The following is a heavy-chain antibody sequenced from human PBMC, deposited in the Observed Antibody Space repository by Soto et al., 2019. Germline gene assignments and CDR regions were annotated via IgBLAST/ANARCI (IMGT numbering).Heavy chain of an antibody. CDR2: INHSGST. Sequence: SETLSLTCAVYGGSFSGYYWSWIRQPPGKGLEWIGEINHSGSTNYNPSLKSRVTISVDTSKNQFSLKLSSVTAADTAVYYCARGHDIVVVPAAILDYWGQGTLVTVSS. CDR3: ARGHDIVVVPAAILDY. CDR1: GGSFSGYY. J-gene: IGHJ4*02. D-gene: IGHD2-2*01. V-gene: IGHV4-34*01.